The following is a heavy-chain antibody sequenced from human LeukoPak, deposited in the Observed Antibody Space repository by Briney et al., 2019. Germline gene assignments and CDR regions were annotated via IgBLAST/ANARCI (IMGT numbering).Heavy chain of an antibody. CDR1: GXPFSSYW. CDR3: ARGFYSGAY. CDR2: IKQDGTEK. J-gene: IGHJ4*02. Sequence: GGSLRLSCAVSGXPFSSYWMNWVRQPPGKGLEWVAEIKQDGTEKYYVDSVKGRFTISRDNAKNSLYLHMNSVRAEDSAVYYCARGFYSGAYWGQGTLVTVSS. D-gene: IGHD5-12*01. V-gene: IGHV3-7*04.